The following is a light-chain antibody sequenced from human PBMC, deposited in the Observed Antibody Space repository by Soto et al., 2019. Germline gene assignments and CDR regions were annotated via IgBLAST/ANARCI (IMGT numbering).Light chain of an antibody. CDR1: QSVSSSY. V-gene: IGKV3D-20*02. CDR2: GAS. J-gene: IGKJ5*01. CDR3: QQRSNRIT. Sequence: EIVLTQSPGTLSLSPGERATLSCRASQSVSSSYLAWYQQKPGQAPRLLIYGASSRATGIPDRFSGSGSGTDFTLTISSLEPEDFAVYYCQQRSNRITFGQGTRLEI.